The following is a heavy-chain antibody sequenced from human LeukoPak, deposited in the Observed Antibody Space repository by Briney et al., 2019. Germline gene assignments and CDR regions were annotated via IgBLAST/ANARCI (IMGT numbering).Heavy chain of an antibody. Sequence: SETLSLTCTVSGGSISSSSYYWGWIRQPPGKGLEWIGSIYYSGSTNYNPSLKSRVTISVDTSKNQFSLKLSSVTAADTAVYYCARGKTAMVLGAIYYFDYWGQGTLVTVSS. CDR1: GGSISSSSYY. CDR3: ARGKTAMVLGAIYYFDY. D-gene: IGHD5-18*01. J-gene: IGHJ4*02. CDR2: IYYSGST. V-gene: IGHV4-39*07.